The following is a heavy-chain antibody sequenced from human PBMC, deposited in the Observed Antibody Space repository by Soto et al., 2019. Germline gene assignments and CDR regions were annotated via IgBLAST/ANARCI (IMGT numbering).Heavy chain of an antibody. D-gene: IGHD1-7*01. CDR3: ASRDPGTSVDY. Sequence: PSETLSLTCAVSGGSFTSNNWWTWVRQPPGQGLEWIGEIYRTGSTNYNPSLKSRVTITLDKSENQFSLKVTSLTAADTAVYYCASRDPGTSVDYWGQGTLVTVSS. J-gene: IGHJ4*02. CDR1: GGSFTSNNW. CDR2: IYRTGST. V-gene: IGHV4-4*02.